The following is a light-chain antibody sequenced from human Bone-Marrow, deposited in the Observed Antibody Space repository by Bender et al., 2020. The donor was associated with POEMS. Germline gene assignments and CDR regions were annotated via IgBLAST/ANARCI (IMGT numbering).Light chain of an antibody. V-gene: IGLV2-14*01. CDR2: DVS. CDR3: CSYATSRLMF. Sequence: QSALTQPASVSGSPGQSITISCTGTRSDIGGYNYVSWFQQFPGKAPKLMIYDVSDRPSGVSNRFSGSKSGNTASLTISGLQAEDEADYYCCSYATSRLMFFGGGTKVTVL. CDR1: RSDIGGYNY. J-gene: IGLJ2*01.